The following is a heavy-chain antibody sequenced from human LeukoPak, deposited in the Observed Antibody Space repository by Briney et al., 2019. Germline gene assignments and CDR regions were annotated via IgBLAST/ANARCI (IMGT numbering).Heavy chain of an antibody. V-gene: IGHV1-2*02. J-gene: IGHJ4*02. CDR2: INPNSGGT. CDR1: GYFFTDYY. D-gene: IGHD1-26*01. Sequence: ASVKVSCKASGYFFTDYYMHWVRQAPGQGLEWMGWINPNSGGTNYAQKLQGRVTMTRDTSISTAYMELSRLISDDTAVYYCARSRAFSGLLGYWGQGTLVSVSS. CDR3: ARSRAFSGLLGY.